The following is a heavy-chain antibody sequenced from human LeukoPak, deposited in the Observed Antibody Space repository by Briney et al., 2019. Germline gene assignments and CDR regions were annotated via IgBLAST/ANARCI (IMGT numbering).Heavy chain of an antibody. CDR2: IYYSGST. D-gene: IGHD1-26*01. V-gene: IGHV4-39*02. Sequence: SERLSLTCTVSGGSISSSSYYWGWIRQPPGKGLEWIGSIYYSGSTYYIPSLKSRVTISVDTSKKQFSLKLSSVTAADTAVYYCAREKVGSTTFDYWGQVALVTVSS. CDR1: GGSISSSSYY. CDR3: AREKVGSTTFDY. J-gene: IGHJ4*02.